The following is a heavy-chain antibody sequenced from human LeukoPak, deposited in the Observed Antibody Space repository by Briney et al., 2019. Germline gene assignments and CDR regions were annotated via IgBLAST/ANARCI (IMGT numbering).Heavy chain of an antibody. V-gene: IGHV4-39*07. CDR1: GVPISGSRT. J-gene: IGHJ5*02. Sequence: NSSETLSLTCTVSGVPISGSRTWGWVRQPPGKGLEWIGNVHYDGRTASNPSLKSRVTMSLDTSTNQFSLKMNSVTATDTALYYCARVVTAAGLDLWGQGILVTISS. D-gene: IGHD6-25*01. CDR3: ARVVTAAGLDL. CDR2: VHYDGRT.